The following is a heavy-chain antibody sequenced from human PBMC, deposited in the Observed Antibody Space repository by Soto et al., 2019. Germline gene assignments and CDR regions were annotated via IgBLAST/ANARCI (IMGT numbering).Heavy chain of an antibody. CDR2: LSTYREDR. CDR3: ASISLGPAPTDAFDI. J-gene: IGHJ3*02. D-gene: IGHD1-26*01. V-gene: IGHV1-18*01. Sequence: QVQLVQSGAEVKKPGASVKVSCKASGYTFTKFGISWVRQAPGQGLEWLGWLSTYREDRNYAQRVQDRVSMTTDTSSSTAYMELRTLISDDTAVYYCASISLGPAPTDAFDIWGQGTMVTVSS. CDR1: GYTFTKFG.